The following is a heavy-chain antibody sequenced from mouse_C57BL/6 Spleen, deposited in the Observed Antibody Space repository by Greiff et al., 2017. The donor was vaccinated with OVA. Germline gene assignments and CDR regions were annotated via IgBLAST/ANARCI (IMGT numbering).Heavy chain of an antibody. CDR2: IRNKANGYTT. CDR1: GFTFTDYY. J-gene: IGHJ1*03. Sequence: EVKLMESGGGLVQPGGSLSLSCAASGFTFTDYYMSWVRQPPGKALEWLGFIRNKANGYTTEYSASVKGRFTISRDTSQSILYLQMNALRAEDSATYYGARPTVVATDWYVEVWGTGTTVTVAS. CDR3: ARPTVVATDWYVEV. V-gene: IGHV7-3*01. D-gene: IGHD1-1*01.